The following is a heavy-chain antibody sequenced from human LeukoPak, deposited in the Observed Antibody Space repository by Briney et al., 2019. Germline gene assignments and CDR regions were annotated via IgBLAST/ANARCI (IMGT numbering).Heavy chain of an antibody. D-gene: IGHD6-19*01. Sequence: PGRSLRLSCAASGFTFSSYAMNWVRQAPGEGLEWVSYVSPSSTTIYYADSVKGRFTISRDNAKNSLYLQMNSLRAEDTAVYHCAREHTPYGSGCTAAYWGQGTLVTVSS. CDR1: GFTFSSYA. V-gene: IGHV3-48*01. CDR3: AREHTPYGSGCTAAY. J-gene: IGHJ4*02. CDR2: VSPSSTTI.